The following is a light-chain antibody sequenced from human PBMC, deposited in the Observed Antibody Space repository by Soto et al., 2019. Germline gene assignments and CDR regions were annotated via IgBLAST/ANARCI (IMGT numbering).Light chain of an antibody. Sequence: DIVMTQSPDSLAVSLGERATINCKSSQSLLDTSNNKNYVAWYQQKPGQHPKLLIYWASARQSGVPDRFSGGGSGTDFILTISNLQAEDVAVYYCHQYYSALYTFGQGTKLEI. J-gene: IGKJ2*01. CDR3: HQYYSALYT. CDR2: WAS. V-gene: IGKV4-1*01. CDR1: QSLLDTSNNKNY.